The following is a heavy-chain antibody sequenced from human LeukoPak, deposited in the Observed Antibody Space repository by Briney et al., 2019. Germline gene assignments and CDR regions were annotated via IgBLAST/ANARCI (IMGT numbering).Heavy chain of an antibody. V-gene: IGHV3-21*01. J-gene: IGHJ4*02. D-gene: IGHD1-14*01. Sequence: GGSLRLSCAASGFSFSTYYVNWVRQAPGKGLEWVSCISSSSTYIYYADSVRGRFAISRDNAKNSLHLQMNSLRAEDTAVYYCARENHGSFDYWGQGSLVTVSS. CDR2: ISSSSTYI. CDR3: ARENHGSFDY. CDR1: GFSFSTYY.